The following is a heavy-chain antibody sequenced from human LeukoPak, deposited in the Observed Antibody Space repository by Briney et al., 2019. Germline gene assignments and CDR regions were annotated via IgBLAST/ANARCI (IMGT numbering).Heavy chain of an antibody. V-gene: IGHV3-30*18. D-gene: IGHD1-1*01. J-gene: IGHJ6*02. CDR1: GFTFDTYG. Sequence: SGTSLRLSCAASGFTFDTYGMLWVRQAPGKGLEWVAVIAYDGSNRHYADSVQGRFTISRDNSKNTLYLQMNSLRGEDTAVYYCAKEKAIGTINYGLDVWGQGTTVTVSS. CDR3: AKEKAIGTINYGLDV. CDR2: IAYDGSNR.